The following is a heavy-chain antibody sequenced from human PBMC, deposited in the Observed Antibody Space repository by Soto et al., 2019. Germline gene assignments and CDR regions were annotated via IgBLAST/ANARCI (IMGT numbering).Heavy chain of an antibody. CDR1: GYTFTGYY. Sequence: QVQLVQSGAELKKPGASVKVSCKASGYTFTGYYIHWERQAPGQGLEWMGWINPNSGGTKYPQKFQGRVTMTRDTSIRIVYMSLTGLKSDDTAVYFCARDLAKGGGSAGFDYWGQGTLGAVSS. D-gene: IGHD2-15*01. J-gene: IGHJ4*02. CDR2: INPNSGGT. CDR3: ARDLAKGGGSAGFDY. V-gene: IGHV1-2*02.